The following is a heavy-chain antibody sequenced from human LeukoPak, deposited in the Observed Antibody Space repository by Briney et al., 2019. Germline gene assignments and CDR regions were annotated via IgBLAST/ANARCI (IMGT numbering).Heavy chain of an antibody. Sequence: GGSLRLSCAASGFPFSTYAMSWVRQAPGKGLEWFSSIRGSDGSTYYADSVKGRFAISRDNSKNTLYLQMNSLRAEDTAVYYCAKDVYGDYGGLDYWGQGTLVTVSS. CDR2: IRGSDGST. CDR1: GFPFSTYA. J-gene: IGHJ4*02. D-gene: IGHD4-17*01. CDR3: AKDVYGDYGGLDY. V-gene: IGHV3-23*01.